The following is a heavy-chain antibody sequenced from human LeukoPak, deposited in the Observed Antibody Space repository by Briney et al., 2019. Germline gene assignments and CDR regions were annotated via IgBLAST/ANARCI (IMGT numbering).Heavy chain of an antibody. CDR3: ARDLIAVAGTTWFDP. J-gene: IGHJ5*02. V-gene: IGHV1-46*01. CDR2: INASGGST. D-gene: IGHD6-13*01. Sequence: APVKVSCKASGYRFTRYFMHWVRQAPGQGVEWMGIINASGGSTTYAQKFQGRVTMTRDTSTSTVYMELSSLRSEDTAVYYCARDLIAVAGTTWFDPWGQGTLVTVSS. CDR1: GYRFTRYF.